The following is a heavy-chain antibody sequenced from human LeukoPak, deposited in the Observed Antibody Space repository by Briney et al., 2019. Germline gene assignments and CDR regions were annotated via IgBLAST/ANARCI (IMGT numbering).Heavy chain of an antibody. J-gene: IGHJ6*02. D-gene: IGHD3-10*01. CDR3: ASLRGPNGMDV. CDR2: IYYSEST. V-gene: IGHV4-30-4*01. CDR1: GGSISSGDYY. Sequence: SQTLSLTCTVSGGSISSGDYYWSWIRQPPGKGLEWIGYIYYSESTYYNPSLKSRVTISVDTSKNQFSLKLSSVTAADTAVYYCASLRGPNGMDVWGQGTTVTVSS.